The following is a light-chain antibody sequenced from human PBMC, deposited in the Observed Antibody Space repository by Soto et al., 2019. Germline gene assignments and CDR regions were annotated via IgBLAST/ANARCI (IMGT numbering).Light chain of an antibody. CDR3: QQSYRTPIT. CDR1: QSISSY. Sequence: DIQMTQSPSSLSASIGDRVTITCQASQSISSYLNWYQEKPGKAPKALIYEASNLQSGVPSRFSGSGSGTDFTLTISSLQPEDFATYYCQQSYRTPITFGQGTRLEIK. CDR2: EAS. V-gene: IGKV1-39*01. J-gene: IGKJ5*01.